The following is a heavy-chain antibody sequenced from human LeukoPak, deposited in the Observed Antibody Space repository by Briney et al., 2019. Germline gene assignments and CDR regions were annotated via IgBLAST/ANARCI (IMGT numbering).Heavy chain of an antibody. CDR2: ISESGDKT. CDR3: AKQWVDC. CDR1: GFTFSNYA. Sequence: PGGPLRLSCAASGFTFSNYAMNWVRQAPGKGLEWVSSISESGDKTDYAESVRGRFNISRDNSQNTLYLQMNSLRAEDTALYYCAKQWVDCWGQGTLVTVSS. J-gene: IGHJ4*02. D-gene: IGHD1-26*01. V-gene: IGHV3-23*01.